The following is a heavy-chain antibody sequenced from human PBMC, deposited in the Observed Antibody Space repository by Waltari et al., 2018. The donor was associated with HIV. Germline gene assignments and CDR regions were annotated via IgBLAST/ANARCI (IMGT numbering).Heavy chain of an antibody. CDR1: GGSISSSNW. CDR3: ARCGGYYDSSGYYGEPLYYFDY. Sequence: QVQLQESGPGLVKPSGTLSLTCAVSGGSISSSNWCCWVRQPPATGLARIGEIYHSGSTNYNPSLKSRVTISVDKSKNQFSLKLSSVTAADTAVYYCARCGGYYDSSGYYGEPLYYFDYWGQGTLVTVSS. J-gene: IGHJ4*02. D-gene: IGHD3-22*01. CDR2: IYHSGST. V-gene: IGHV4-4*02.